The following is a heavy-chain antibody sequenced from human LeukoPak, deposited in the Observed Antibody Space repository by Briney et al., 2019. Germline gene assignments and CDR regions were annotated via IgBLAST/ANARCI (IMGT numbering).Heavy chain of an antibody. V-gene: IGHV1-69*04. D-gene: IGHD3-9*01. CDR1: GGTFSSYA. CDR2: IIPILGIA. J-gene: IGHJ5*02. Sequence: GASVKVSCKASGGTFSSYAISWVRQAPGQGLEWMGRIIPILGIANYAQKFRGRVTITADKSTSTAYMELSSLRSEDTAVYYCAREPSRSYDILTGPTFDPWGQGTLVTVSS. CDR3: AREPSRSYDILTGPTFDP.